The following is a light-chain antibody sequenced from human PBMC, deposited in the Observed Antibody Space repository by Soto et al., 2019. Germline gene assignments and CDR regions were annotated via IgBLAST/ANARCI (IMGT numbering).Light chain of an antibody. V-gene: IGKV3-20*01. J-gene: IGKJ1*01. CDR1: QSVSSD. CDR3: QQYGSSLTWT. CDR2: GAS. Sequence: EIVMTQSPATLSVSPGARATLSCRASQSVSSDLAWYHQKPGQAPRLLIYGASRRATGIPDRFTGSGSGTDFTLTISRLEPEDFAVYYCQQYGSSLTWTFGQGTKVDIK.